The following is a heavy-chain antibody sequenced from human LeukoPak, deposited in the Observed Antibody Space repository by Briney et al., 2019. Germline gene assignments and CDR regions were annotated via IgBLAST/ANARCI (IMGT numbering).Heavy chain of an antibody. CDR2: IYSGGST. V-gene: IGHV3-66*02. Sequence: GGSLRLSCAASGFTVSSNYMSWVRQAPGKGLEWVPVIYSGGSTYYADSVKGRFTISRDNSKNTLYLQMNSLRAEDTAVYYCAREGCSSTSCYDLVAFDIWGQGTMVTVSS. CDR3: AREGCSSTSCYDLVAFDI. D-gene: IGHD2-2*01. CDR1: GFTVSSNY. J-gene: IGHJ3*02.